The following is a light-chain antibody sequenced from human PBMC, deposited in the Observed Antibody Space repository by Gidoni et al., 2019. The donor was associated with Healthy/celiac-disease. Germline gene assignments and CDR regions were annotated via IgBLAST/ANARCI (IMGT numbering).Light chain of an antibody. V-gene: IGLV1-40*01. Sequence: QSVLTQPPSVSGAPGQRVTISCTGSSPNIGAGYDVHWYQQLPGTAPKLLIYGNSNRPSGVPDRFSGSKSGTSASLAITVLQAEDEADYYCQSYDSSLSLFGGGTKLTVL. CDR3: QSYDSSLSL. CDR2: GNS. CDR1: SPNIGAGYD. J-gene: IGLJ3*02.